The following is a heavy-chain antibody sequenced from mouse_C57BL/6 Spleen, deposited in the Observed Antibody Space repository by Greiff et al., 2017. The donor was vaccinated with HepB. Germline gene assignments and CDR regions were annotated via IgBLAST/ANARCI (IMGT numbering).Heavy chain of an antibody. CDR1: GYTFTTYP. CDR2: FHPYNDDT. J-gene: IGHJ3*01. V-gene: IGHV1-47*01. Sequence: QVQLKESGAELVKPGASVKMSCKASGYTFTTYPIEWMKQNHGKSLEWIGNFHPYNDDTKYNEKFKGKATLTVEKSSSTVYLELSRLTSDDSAVYYCATSYYDYGTFAYWGQGTLVTVSA. CDR3: ATSYYDYGTFAY. D-gene: IGHD2-4*01.